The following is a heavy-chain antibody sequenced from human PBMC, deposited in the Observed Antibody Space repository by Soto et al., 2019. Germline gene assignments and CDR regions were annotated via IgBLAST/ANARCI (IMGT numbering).Heavy chain of an antibody. CDR2: IIPIFGTA. Sequence: QVQLVQSGAEVKKPGSSVKVSCKASGGTFSSYAISWVRQAPGQGLEWMGGIIPIFGTANYAQKFQGRVTITADESTSTAYMELSSLRSEDTAVYYCARASIETGTARILYYYYGMDVWGQGTTVTVSS. J-gene: IGHJ6*02. D-gene: IGHD1-1*01. CDR1: GGTFSSYA. CDR3: ARASIETGTARILYYYYGMDV. V-gene: IGHV1-69*12.